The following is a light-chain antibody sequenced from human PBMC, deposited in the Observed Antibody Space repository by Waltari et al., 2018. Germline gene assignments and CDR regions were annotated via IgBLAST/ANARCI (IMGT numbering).Light chain of an antibody. CDR2: GTA. CDR1: QSVSSS. Sequence: EIVMTQSPATLSVSPGEGATLSFRASQSVSSSLAWYQQKPGQAPRHLIYGTATRATGIPARFSGSGSGTEFSLTISSLQSEDFAVYYCQQYNNWPPGTFGQGTKVEIK. CDR3: QQYNNWPPGT. V-gene: IGKV3-15*01. J-gene: IGKJ1*01.